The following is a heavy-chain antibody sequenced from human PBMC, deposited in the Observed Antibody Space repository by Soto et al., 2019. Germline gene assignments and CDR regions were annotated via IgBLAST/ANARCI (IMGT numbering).Heavy chain of an antibody. CDR2: ISASGDRT. CDR1: GFTLTNYA. D-gene: IGHD5-12*01. V-gene: IGHV3-23*01. Sequence: EVQLLVSGGGSVQPGGSLRLSCEVSGFTLTNYAMGWVRQAPGKGLEWVSQISASGDRTYYADSVKGRFTISKDSSKNTLFLQMNSLRGSDSAVYYCEGSWTWGQGTMVTVSS. J-gene: IGHJ3*01. CDR3: EGSWT.